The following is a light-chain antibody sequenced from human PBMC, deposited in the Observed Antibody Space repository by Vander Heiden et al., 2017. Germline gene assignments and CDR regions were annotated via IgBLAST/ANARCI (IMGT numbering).Light chain of an antibody. CDR1: SSDVGGYNY. J-gene: IGLJ2*01. Sequence: QSALAQPPSASGSPGPSVTISCAGTSSDVGGYNYVSWYQQHPGKATKLMIYEVNKRPSGVPVRFSGSRSGNTASLTVSGLQAEDEADYYCSSYAGSDNVVFGAGTKLTVL. V-gene: IGLV2-8*01. CDR3: SSYAGSDNVV. CDR2: EVN.